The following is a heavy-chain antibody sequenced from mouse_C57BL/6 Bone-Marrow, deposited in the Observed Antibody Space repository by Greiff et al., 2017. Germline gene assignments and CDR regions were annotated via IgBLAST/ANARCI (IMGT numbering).Heavy chain of an antibody. CDR3: ARSYHYDDYTMDY. V-gene: IGHV1-64*01. CDR1: GYTFTNYW. J-gene: IGHJ4*01. Sequence: VQLQQPGAELVKPGASVKLSCKASGYTFTNYWMHWVKQRPGQGLEWIGMMHPNGGSPDYNEKFKSEATLSVDKSSMTVYMELSSLTSEDSAFDYCARSYHYDDYTMDYWGQGTSVTVAA. D-gene: IGHD2-4*01. CDR2: MHPNGGSP.